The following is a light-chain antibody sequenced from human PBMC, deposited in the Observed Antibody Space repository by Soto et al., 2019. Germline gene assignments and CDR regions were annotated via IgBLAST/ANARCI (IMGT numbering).Light chain of an antibody. V-gene: IGLV2-14*01. J-gene: IGLJ2*01. Sequence: QSVLTQPPSASGSPGQSVTISCTGTSSDVGGYKYVSWYQHHPGKAPKLIIFEVSNRPSGISDRFSGFKSANTAYLTISGVQPEDEADYHCSSYTTIKTVVFGGGTKLTVL. CDR3: SSYTTIKTVV. CDR2: EVS. CDR1: SSDVGGYKY.